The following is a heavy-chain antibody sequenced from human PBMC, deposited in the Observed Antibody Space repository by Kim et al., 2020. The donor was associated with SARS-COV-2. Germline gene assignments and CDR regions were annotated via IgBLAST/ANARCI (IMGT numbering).Heavy chain of an antibody. CDR2: T. V-gene: IGHV1-18*01. D-gene: IGHD1-26*01. Sequence: TQLAQKFQGRFTLTKYTSTSTAYMELRSLRPDDTAIYYCARDGSGSGIDHWGQGTLVTVSS. J-gene: IGHJ4*02. CDR3: ARDGSGSGIDH.